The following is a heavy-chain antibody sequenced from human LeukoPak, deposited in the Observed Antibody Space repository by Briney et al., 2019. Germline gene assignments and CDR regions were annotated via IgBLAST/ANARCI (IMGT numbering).Heavy chain of an antibody. CDR2: ISGSGGST. J-gene: IGHJ4*02. CDR1: GFTFSSYA. V-gene: IGHV3-23*01. D-gene: IGHD6-19*01. CDR3: ASLPEHSSGWYFDY. Sequence: SGGSLRLSCAASGFTFSSYAMSWVRQAPGKGLEWVSAISGSGGSTYYADSVKGRFTISRDNAKNSLYLQMNSLRAEDTAVYYCASLPEHSSGWYFDYWGQGTLVTVSS.